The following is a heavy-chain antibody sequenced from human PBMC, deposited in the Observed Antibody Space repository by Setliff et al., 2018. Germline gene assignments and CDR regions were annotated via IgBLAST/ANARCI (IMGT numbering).Heavy chain of an antibody. V-gene: IGHV3-53*01. D-gene: IGHD3-10*01. CDR2: LDNDGST. Sequence: PGGSLRLSCAASGVTVSAYDMSWVRQAPGKGLEWVSLLDNDGSTYYSDSVKGRFTISRGTSKNTLYLQMSSLRTEDTAMYYCRLWFGELLRDYWGQGTLVTAPQ. CDR3: RLWFGELLRDY. CDR1: GVTVSAYD. J-gene: IGHJ4*02.